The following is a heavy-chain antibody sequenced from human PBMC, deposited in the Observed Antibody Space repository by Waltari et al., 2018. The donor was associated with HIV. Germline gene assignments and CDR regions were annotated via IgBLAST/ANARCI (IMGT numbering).Heavy chain of an antibody. Sequence: QVQLVESGGGVVQPGTSLPLSGAVSGFTFSNFAIHWVRQSTGKGLEWLAVFWSDGAEISYADSVKGRFTVSKDSSQKTLYLHLTSLRAEDTALYYCARGYSSSRWIPLYHWGRGTLVTVSS. CDR3: ARGYSSSRWIPLYH. V-gene: IGHV3-33*01. J-gene: IGHJ4*02. CDR2: FWSDGAEI. D-gene: IGHD6-6*01. CDR1: GFTFSNFA.